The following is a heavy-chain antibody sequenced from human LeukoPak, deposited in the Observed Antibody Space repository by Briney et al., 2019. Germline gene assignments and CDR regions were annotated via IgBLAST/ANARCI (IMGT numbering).Heavy chain of an antibody. CDR3: AREPTGYFDP. V-gene: IGHV4-39*07. CDR1: GGSISSPIYY. J-gene: IGHJ5*02. CDR2: IYHSGST. Sequence: SETLSLTCTVSGGSISSPIYYWGWIRQPPGKGLERIGSIYHSGSTYYNPSLKSRVTISVDTSKNQFSLKLSSVTAADTAVYYCAREPTGYFDPWGQGTLVTVSS. D-gene: IGHD1-14*01.